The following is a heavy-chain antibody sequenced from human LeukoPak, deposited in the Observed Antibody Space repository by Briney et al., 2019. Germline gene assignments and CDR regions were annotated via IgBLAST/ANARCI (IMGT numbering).Heavy chain of an antibody. D-gene: IGHD3-22*01. V-gene: IGHV1-69*05. CDR3: ARDRYYDSSGYYLDAFDI. Sequence: GASVKVSCKASGGTFSSYAISWVRQAPGQGLEWMGGIIPIFGTANYAQKFQGRVTITTDESTSTAYMELSSLRSEDTAVYYCARDRYYDSSGYYLDAFDIWGQGTMVTVTS. J-gene: IGHJ3*02. CDR2: IIPIFGTA. CDR1: GGTFSSYA.